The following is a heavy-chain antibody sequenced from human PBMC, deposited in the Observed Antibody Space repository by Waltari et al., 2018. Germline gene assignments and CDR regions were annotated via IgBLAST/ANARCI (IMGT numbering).Heavy chain of an antibody. Sequence: EVHLLESGGGLVQPGGSLRLSCAASGFTFSSYAMSWVRQAPGKGLEWVSALRASGTTTDCADSGKGRITIARDNSKNTLYQQRSRLRAEDTVVYFWAKKGCDFSLSPLDSWGQGTLVTVSS. V-gene: IGHV3-23*01. CDR3: AKKGCDFSLSPLDS. CDR2: LRASGTTT. J-gene: IGHJ4*02. CDR1: GFTFSSYA. D-gene: IGHD2-21*02.